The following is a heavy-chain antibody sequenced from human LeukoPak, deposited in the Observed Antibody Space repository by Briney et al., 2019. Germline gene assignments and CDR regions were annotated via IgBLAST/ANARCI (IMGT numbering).Heavy chain of an antibody. CDR2: IWFDGTTK. V-gene: IGHV3-33*06. CDR1: GFTFSSYA. Sequence: GGSLRLSCEASGFTFSSYAMHWVRQAPGKGLEWVAVIWFDGTTKFYGDSVTGRFTISRDNSKKTLYLQMNTLRVDDTAVYYCAKDIDCSGTNCPKTYDYWGQGTLVTVSS. J-gene: IGHJ4*02. D-gene: IGHD2-2*01. CDR3: AKDIDCSGTNCPKTYDY.